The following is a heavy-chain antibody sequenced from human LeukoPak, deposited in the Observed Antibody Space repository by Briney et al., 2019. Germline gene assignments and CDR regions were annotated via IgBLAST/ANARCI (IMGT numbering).Heavy chain of an antibody. CDR3: ARAFDGYDSGYFDY. D-gene: IGHD5-12*01. V-gene: IGHV3-23*01. CDR1: GFTFSNYA. J-gene: IGHJ4*02. CDR2: VSGSGGST. Sequence: PGGSLRLSCAASGFTFSNYAMSWVRQAPGKGLEWVSAVSGSGGSTYYADSVKGRFTISRDNSKNTLYVQMNSLRAKDTAVYYCARAFDGYDSGYFDYWGQGTLVPVSS.